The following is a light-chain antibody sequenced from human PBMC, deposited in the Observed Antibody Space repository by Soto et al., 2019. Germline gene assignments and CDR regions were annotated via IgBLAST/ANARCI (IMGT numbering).Light chain of an antibody. CDR1: QSVSSN. V-gene: IGKV3D-11*03. Sequence: EIVLTQSPAPLSLSPGERATLSCRASQSVSSNLGWYQQKPGQAPRLLIYDASNRATGIPARFSGSGSGTDFTLTISSLEPEDVAVYYCQQRSNWPITFGQGTRLEIK. CDR2: DAS. J-gene: IGKJ5*01. CDR3: QQRSNWPIT.